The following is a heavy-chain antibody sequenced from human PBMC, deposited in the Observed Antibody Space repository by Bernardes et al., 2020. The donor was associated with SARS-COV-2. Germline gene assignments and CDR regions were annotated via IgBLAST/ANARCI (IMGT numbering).Heavy chain of an antibody. Sequence: SETLSLTCTVSGGSISSSSYYWGWIRQPPGKGLEWIGSIYYSGSTYYNPSLKSRVTISVDTSKNQFSLKLSSVTAADTAVYYCARAGGRRTTAYNWFDPWGQGTLVTVSS. CDR2: IYYSGST. V-gene: IGHV4-39*07. D-gene: IGHD2-8*02. J-gene: IGHJ5*02. CDR1: GGSISSSSYY. CDR3: ARAGGRRTTAYNWFDP.